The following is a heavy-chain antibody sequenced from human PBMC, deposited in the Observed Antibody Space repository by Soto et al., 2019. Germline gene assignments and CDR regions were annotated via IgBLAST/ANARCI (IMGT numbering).Heavy chain of an antibody. V-gene: IGHV4-39*01. CDR1: GGSISSISNY. CDR2: VYYSGTT. Sequence: QLELQESGPGLVKLSETLCLTCTVSGGSISSISNYWGWIRQPPGKGREWIGSVYYSGTTYYSPSLKSRVTISVDTSKNQYSLKLSSVTAADTAVYYCASHTPAISISDHWGQGTLVTVSS. CDR3: ASHTPAISISDH. D-gene: IGHD2-15*01. J-gene: IGHJ4*02.